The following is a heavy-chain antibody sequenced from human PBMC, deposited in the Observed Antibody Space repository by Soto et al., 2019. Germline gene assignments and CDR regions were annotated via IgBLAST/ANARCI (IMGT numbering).Heavy chain of an antibody. CDR3: AREVQVHTPAFVY. J-gene: IGHJ4*02. Sequence: QVQLVQSGAEMKKPGSSVTVSCQSSGGTFNTYAMNWLRQAPGQGPEWMGDISPMFGAANYAPKFQGRVTSTADESTGTSYMQLSSLTSEDTALYFCAREVQVHTPAFVYWGQGTLVTVSS. V-gene: IGHV1-69*19. CDR1: GGTFNTYA. D-gene: IGHD3-10*01. CDR2: ISPMFGAA.